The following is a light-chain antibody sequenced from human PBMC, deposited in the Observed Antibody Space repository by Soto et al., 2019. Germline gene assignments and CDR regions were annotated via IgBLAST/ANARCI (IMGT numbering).Light chain of an antibody. CDR1: SSNIGGYNV. Sequence: QSALTQPASVSGSPGQSITISCSGTSSNIGGYNVVSWYQQHPGKAPKVIVYEGIKRPSGVSNRFSGSKSGNTASLTISGLQAEDETDYYCFSYTSSGTYVFGTGTKLTVL. CDR3: FSYTSSGTYV. J-gene: IGLJ1*01. V-gene: IGLV2-14*02. CDR2: EGI.